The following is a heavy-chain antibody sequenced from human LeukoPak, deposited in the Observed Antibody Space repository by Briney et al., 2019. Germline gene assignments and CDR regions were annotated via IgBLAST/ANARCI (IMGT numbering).Heavy chain of an antibody. Sequence: GGSLRLSCAASGFTFSSYAMHWVRQAPGKGLEWVAVISYDGSNKYYADSVKGRFTISRDNSKNTLYLQMNSLRAEDTAVYYCARESAAVKLVFGVWGQGTTVTVSS. D-gene: IGHD6-13*01. V-gene: IGHV3-30-3*01. CDR3: ARESAAVKLVFGV. CDR2: ISYDGSNK. J-gene: IGHJ6*02. CDR1: GFTFSSYA.